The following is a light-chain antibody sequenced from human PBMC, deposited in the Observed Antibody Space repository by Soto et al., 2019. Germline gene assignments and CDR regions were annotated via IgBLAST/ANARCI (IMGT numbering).Light chain of an antibody. CDR1: QAISSY. Sequence: IQLTQSPSSLSASVGDRVTITCRASQAISSYVAWYQQKPGKGPKVLIYAASTLQSGVPSRFSGSGSGTDFTLTINSLQPEDFATYYCQQGNTYPRTFGPGTKVDIK. CDR2: AAS. CDR3: QQGNTYPRT. V-gene: IGKV1-9*01. J-gene: IGKJ3*01.